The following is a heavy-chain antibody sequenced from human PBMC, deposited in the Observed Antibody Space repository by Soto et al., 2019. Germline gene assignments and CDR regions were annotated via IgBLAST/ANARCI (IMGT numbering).Heavy chain of an antibody. V-gene: IGHV3-23*01. CDR3: AKAYNLNYLFDY. D-gene: IGHD1-7*01. CDR2: VSGSGGST. Sequence: TGGALRLSCAASGFSFSSYGLTWVRQAPGKGLEWVSSVSGSGGSTYYADSVKGRFTISRDNSRNTVNLQMNSLRAEDTAVYYCAKAYNLNYLFDYWGQGTLVTVSS. J-gene: IGHJ4*02. CDR1: GFSFSSYG.